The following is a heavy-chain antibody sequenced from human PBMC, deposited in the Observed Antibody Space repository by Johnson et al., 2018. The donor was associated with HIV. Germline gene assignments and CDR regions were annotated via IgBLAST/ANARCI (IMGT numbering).Heavy chain of an antibody. V-gene: IGHV3-30*04. J-gene: IGHJ3*02. Sequence: QVQLVESGGGLVKPGGSLRLSCAASGFTFHSYAMHWVRQAPGKGLEWVTVISYDGNNRYYVDSVKGRFTISRDNSKNTLCLQMNSLRAEDTAVYYCAPLGDAFDIWGQGTMVTVSS. CDR1: GFTFHSYA. CDR2: ISYDGNNR. D-gene: IGHD7-27*01. CDR3: APLGDAFDI.